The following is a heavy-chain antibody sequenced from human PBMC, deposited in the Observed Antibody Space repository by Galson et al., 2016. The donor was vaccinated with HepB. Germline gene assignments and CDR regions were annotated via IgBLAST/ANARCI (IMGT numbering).Heavy chain of an antibody. J-gene: IGHJ4*02. Sequence: SLRLSCAASGFIFSSYAMHWVRQTPGKGLEYVSAISRNADGTCYPDSVKGRFSISRDNSKNTLYLHMGSLRTEDTGVYYCVKDQRRWQNVFERWGQGTLVTVSS. D-gene: IGHD4-23*01. CDR3: VKDQRRWQNVFER. V-gene: IGHV3-64D*08. CDR1: GFIFSSYA. CDR2: ISRNADGT.